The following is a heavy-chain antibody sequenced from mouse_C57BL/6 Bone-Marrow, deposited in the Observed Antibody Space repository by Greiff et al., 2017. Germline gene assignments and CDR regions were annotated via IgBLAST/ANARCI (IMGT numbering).Heavy chain of an antibody. CDR1: GYTFTSYW. J-gene: IGHJ2*01. Sequence: QVQLQQPGAELVKPGASVKMSCKASGYTFTSYWITWVKQRPGQGLEWIGDIYPGSGSTNYNEKFKSKATLTVATSSSTAYMQLSSLTSEDSAVYYCGRPQTAQATGCGCWGQGTTLTVSS. CDR2: IYPGSGST. D-gene: IGHD3-2*02. CDR3: GRPQTAQATGCGC. V-gene: IGHV1-55*01.